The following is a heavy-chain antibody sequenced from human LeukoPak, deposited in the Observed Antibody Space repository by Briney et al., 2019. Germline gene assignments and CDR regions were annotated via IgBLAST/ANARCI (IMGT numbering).Heavy chain of an antibody. J-gene: IGHJ3*02. CDR2: ISWNSGSI. CDR3: ARDSGSPPGRNDAFDI. CDR1: GFTFDDYA. D-gene: IGHD1-26*01. Sequence: PGRSLRLSCAASGFTFDDYAMHWVRQAPGKGLEWVSGISWNSGSIGYADSVKGRFTISRDNAKNSLYLQMNSLRAEDTALYYCARDSGSPPGRNDAFDIWGQGTMVTVSS. V-gene: IGHV3-9*01.